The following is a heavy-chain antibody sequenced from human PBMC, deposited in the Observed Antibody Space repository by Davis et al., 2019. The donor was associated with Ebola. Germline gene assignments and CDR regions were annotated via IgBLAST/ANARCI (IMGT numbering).Heavy chain of an antibody. D-gene: IGHD6-25*01. J-gene: IGHJ6*02. CDR2: IRYDGSNK. V-gene: IGHV3-30*02. CDR3: ARAVQGVAATVPYYFYGMDV. Sequence: PGGSLRLSCAASGFTFSSHGMHWVRQAPGKGLEWVAFIRYDGSNKYYADSVKGQFTISRDNSKNTLYLQMNSLRAEDTAVYHCARAVQGVAATVPYYFYGMDVWGQGTTVTVSS. CDR1: GFTFSSHG.